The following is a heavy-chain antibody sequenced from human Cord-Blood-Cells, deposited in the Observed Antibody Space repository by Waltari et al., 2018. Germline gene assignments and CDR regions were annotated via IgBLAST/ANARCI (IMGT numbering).Heavy chain of an antibody. CDR1: GYTFTSYD. CDR3: ARGGYSSSWVYYYYYMDV. J-gene: IGHJ6*03. Sequence: QVQLVQSGAEVKKPGASVKVSCKASGYTFTSYDINWVRQATGQGLEWMGWMNPNRGNTGYAQKFQGRVTITRNTSISTAYMELSSLRSEDTAVYYCARGGYSSSWVYYYYYMDVWGKGTTVTVSS. V-gene: IGHV1-8*03. D-gene: IGHD6-6*01. CDR2: MNPNRGNT.